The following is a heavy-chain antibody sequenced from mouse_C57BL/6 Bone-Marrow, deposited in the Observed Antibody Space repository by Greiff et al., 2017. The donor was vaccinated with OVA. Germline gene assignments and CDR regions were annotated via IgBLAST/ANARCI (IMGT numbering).Heavy chain of an antibody. V-gene: IGHV1-54*01. J-gene: IGHJ2*01. CDR1: GYAFTNYL. Sequence: VKLQESGAELVRPGTSVKVSCKASGYAFTNYLIEWVKQRPGQGLEWIGVINPGSGGNNYNEKFKGKATLTADKSSSTAYMQLSSLTSEDSAVYFFARGYDYDANYFDYWGQGTTLTVSS. D-gene: IGHD2-4*01. CDR2: INPGSGGN. CDR3: ARGYDYDANYFDY.